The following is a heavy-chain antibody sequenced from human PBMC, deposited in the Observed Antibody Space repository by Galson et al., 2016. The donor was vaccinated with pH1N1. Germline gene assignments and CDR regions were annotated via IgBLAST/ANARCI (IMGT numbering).Heavy chain of an antibody. CDR1: GSSFTRYW. V-gene: IGHV5-51*01. Sequence: QSGAEVKKPGESLKISCKGSGSSFTRYWIGWVRQMPGKGLEWMGIIFPGDSDTRYSPSFQGQVTISADKSISTAYLQWSSLKASDTAMYYCARHSGDGYRYGSERYFDYWGQGTLVTVSS. D-gene: IGHD5-18*01. CDR3: ARHSGDGYRYGSERYFDY. CDR2: IFPGDSDT. J-gene: IGHJ4*02.